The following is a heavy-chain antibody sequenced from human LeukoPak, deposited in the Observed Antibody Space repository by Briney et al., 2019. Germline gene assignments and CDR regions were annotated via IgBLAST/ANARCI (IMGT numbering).Heavy chain of an antibody. V-gene: IGHV4-39*07. CDR2: IYYSGST. D-gene: IGHD2-2*01. Sequence: PSETLSLTCTVSGGSISSSSYYWGWIRQPPGKGPEWIGSIYYSGSTYYNPSLKSRVTISVDTSKNQFSLKLSSVTAADTAVYYCARSGVVPAAMRKGMDVWGQGTTVTVSS. J-gene: IGHJ6*02. CDR3: ARSGVVPAAMRKGMDV. CDR1: GGSISSSSYY.